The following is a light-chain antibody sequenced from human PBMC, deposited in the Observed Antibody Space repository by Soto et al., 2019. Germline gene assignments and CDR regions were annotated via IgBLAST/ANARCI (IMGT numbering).Light chain of an antibody. CDR1: QSVNSNY. CDR2: DTS. J-gene: IGKJ3*01. Sequence: EIVLMRSPGTLSLSPGEGATLSCRASQSVNSNYLAWYQQKPGQAPTVLIFDTSRTATGVPDRFSGSGSGTDFTLTISRLEPDDFAVYYCQQYGSSQFTFGPGTKVNIK. CDR3: QQYGSSQFT. V-gene: IGKV3-20*01.